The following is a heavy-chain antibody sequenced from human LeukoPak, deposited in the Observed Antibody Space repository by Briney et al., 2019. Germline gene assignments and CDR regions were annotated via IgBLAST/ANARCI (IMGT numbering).Heavy chain of an antibody. D-gene: IGHD6-13*01. CDR3: ATGKTQQLVPSFDY. CDR2: ISSNGGST. J-gene: IGHJ4*02. CDR1: RFTVSSNY. V-gene: IGHV3-64*01. Sequence: GGSLRLSCAASRFTVSSNYMSWVRQAPGKGLEYVSAISSNGGSTYYANSVKGRFTISRDNSKNTLYLQMGSLRAEDMAVYYCATGKTQQLVPSFDYWGQGTLVTVSS.